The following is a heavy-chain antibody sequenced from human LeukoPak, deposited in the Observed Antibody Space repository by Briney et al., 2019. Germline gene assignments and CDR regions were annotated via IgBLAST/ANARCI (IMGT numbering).Heavy chain of an antibody. J-gene: IGHJ4*02. CDR1: GGSISSGDYY. CDR2: IYHSGST. V-gene: IGHV4-30-2*01. D-gene: IGHD4-17*01. CDR3: ARARTAVTDLWY. Sequence: SQTLSLTCTVSGGSISSGDYYWSWIRQPPGKGLEWIGYIYHSGSTYYNPSLKSRVTISVDRSKNQFSLKLNSVTAADTAVYYCARARTAVTDLWYWGQGTLVTVSS.